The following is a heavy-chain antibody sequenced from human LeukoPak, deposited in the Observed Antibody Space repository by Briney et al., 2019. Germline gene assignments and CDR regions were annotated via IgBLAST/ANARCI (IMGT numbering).Heavy chain of an antibody. V-gene: IGHV1-2*02. Sequence: ASVKVSCKASGYTFTGYYMHWVRQAPGQGLEWMGWINPNSGGTNYPQKFQGRVTMTRDTSISTAYMELSRLRSDDTAVYNCARDLGDPDCSGGSCHTDYWGQGTLVTVSS. CDR3: ARDLGDPDCSGGSCHTDY. J-gene: IGHJ4*02. D-gene: IGHD2-15*01. CDR1: GYTFTGYY. CDR2: INPNSGGT.